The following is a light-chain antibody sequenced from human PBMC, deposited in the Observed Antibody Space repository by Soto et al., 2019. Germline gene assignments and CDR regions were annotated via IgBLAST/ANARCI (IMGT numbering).Light chain of an antibody. CDR2: EVR. CDR1: SSDIGGYDY. V-gene: IGLV2-14*01. CDR3: AAWDDSLNVYV. Sequence: QSVLTQPASVSGSPGQSITISCTGTSSDIGGYDYVSWYQQRPGKAPKLMIYEVRYRPSGVSNRFSGSKSGNTASLTISGLQAEDEADYYSAAWDDSLNVYVFGTGTKVTVL. J-gene: IGLJ1*01.